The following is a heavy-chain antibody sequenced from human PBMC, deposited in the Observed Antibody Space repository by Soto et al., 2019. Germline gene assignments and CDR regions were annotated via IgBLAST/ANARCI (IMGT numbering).Heavy chain of an antibody. Sequence: QVQLVQSGAEVKKPGSSVKVSCKASGATFTNYAISWVRQAPGQGLECMGGIIPVLGTANYAQKFQGRVTITADESTRTAYMELSSLRSEDTAVYFCARVEPGAYYQDYYGMDVWGQGTTVTVSS. CDR2: IIPVLGTA. D-gene: IGHD3-22*01. CDR1: GATFTNYA. V-gene: IGHV1-69*11. CDR3: ARVEPGAYYQDYYGMDV. J-gene: IGHJ6*02.